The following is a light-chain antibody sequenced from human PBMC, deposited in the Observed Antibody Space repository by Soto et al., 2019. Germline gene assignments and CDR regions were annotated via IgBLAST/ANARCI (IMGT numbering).Light chain of an antibody. CDR1: QSVNIY. J-gene: IGKJ5*01. V-gene: IGKV3-11*01. CDR2: GAF. Sequence: EIVLTQSPATLSLSPGERATLSCRASQSVNIYLAWYQQKPGQAPRLLIYGAFNRATGIPDRFSGSGSGTDFTLTISRLEPEDFAVYYCQQRRNWQVTFGQGARLEI. CDR3: QQRRNWQVT.